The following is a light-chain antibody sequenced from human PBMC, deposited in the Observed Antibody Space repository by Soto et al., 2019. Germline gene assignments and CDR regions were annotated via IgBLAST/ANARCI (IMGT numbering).Light chain of an antibody. CDR3: QVWDSDSDQYV. CDR2: DGS. V-gene: IGLV3-21*02. Sequence: SYELTQPSSVSVAPGQTASITCGGNNIGSKSVHWYQQKPGQAPVVVIYDGSDRPSGIPERFSGSNSGNTATLTISRVEAGDEADYYCQVWDSDSDQYVFGGGTKVTVL. J-gene: IGLJ1*01. CDR1: NIGSKS.